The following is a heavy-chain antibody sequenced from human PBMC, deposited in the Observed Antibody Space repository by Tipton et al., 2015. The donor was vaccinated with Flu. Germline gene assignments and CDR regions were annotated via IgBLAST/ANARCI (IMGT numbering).Heavy chain of an antibody. D-gene: IGHD6-19*01. CDR1: GFTFSSYW. CDR3: ARSWHCLVQDAFDI. Sequence: SLRLSCAASGFTFSSYWMSWVRQAPGKGLEWVANIKQDGSEKYYVYSVKGRYTISRDKAKNSRFQHMNSLRAEATAVYYCARSWHCLVQDAFDIWGQGTMVTVSS. J-gene: IGHJ3*02. CDR2: IKQDGSEK. V-gene: IGHV3-7*01.